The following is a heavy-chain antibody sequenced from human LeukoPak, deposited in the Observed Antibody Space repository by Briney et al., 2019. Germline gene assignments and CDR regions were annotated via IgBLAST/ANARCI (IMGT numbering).Heavy chain of an antibody. D-gene: IGHD3-22*01. CDR1: GDSISSGDYY. J-gene: IGHJ3*02. CDR2: ISSGST. V-gene: IGHV4-61*02. CDR3: ARGPYSYDSSGAFDI. Sequence: SETLSLTCTVCGDSISSGDYYGSWIRRPAGEGLEWIGRISSGSTNYNPSLKSRVTISVDTSKNQFSLKLSSVTAADTAVYFCARGPYSYDSSGAFDIWGQGTMVTVSS.